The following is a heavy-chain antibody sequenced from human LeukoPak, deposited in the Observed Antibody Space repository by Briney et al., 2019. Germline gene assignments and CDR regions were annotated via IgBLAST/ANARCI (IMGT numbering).Heavy chain of an antibody. D-gene: IGHD3-22*01. J-gene: IGHJ4*02. CDR2: INPSGGST. Sequence: ASVKVSCKASGYTFTSYGISWVRQAPGQGLEWMGIINPSGGSTSYAQKFQGRVTMTRDTSTSTVYMELSSLRSEDTAVYYCARGSLYYDSSGYLFDYWGQGTLVTVSS. V-gene: IGHV1-46*01. CDR3: ARGSLYYDSSGYLFDY. CDR1: GYTFTSYG.